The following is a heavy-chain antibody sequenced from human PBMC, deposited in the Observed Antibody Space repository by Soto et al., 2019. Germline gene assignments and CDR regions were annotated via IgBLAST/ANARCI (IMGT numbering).Heavy chain of an antibody. J-gene: IGHJ6*02. CDR1: TYNFKTLI. CDR3: ARNHDFWLGVGGGMEV. V-gene: IGHV1-18*01. Sequence: SVKVSCKASTYNFKTLIISWVRQAPGQGLEWVGWISAYNGNTQYGLKFHDRVTMTTDTSTTTAYLELRSLTTDDAALYFCARNHDFWLGVGGGMEVLGQGTTVSVSS. CDR2: ISAYNGNT. D-gene: IGHD3-3*01.